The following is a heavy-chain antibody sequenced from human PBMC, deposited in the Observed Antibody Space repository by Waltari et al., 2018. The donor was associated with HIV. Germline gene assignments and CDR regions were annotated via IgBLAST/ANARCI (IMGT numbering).Heavy chain of an antibody. CDR2: INPDRGGT. CDR3: ARSMGAVIVMYNY. CDR1: GYNLIDLY. V-gene: IGHV1-2*06. Sequence: QVHLVQSGAEVKKPGASMKLSCRASGYNLIDLYIHWVRQAPGQGLEWIGRINPDRGGTQYAQKFQGRVTMTGGTSVSTACMELSSLRFGDTAFYYCARSMGAVIVMYNYWGQGTLVTVSS. D-gene: IGHD3-16*02. J-gene: IGHJ4*02.